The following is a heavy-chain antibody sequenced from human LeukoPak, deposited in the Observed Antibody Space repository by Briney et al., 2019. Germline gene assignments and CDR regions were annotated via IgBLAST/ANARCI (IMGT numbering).Heavy chain of an antibody. J-gene: IGHJ4*02. D-gene: IGHD3-22*01. CDR2: IIPILGIA. CDR1: GGTFSSYA. V-gene: IGHV1-69*04. Sequence: VASVKVSCKASGGTFSSYAISWVRQDPGQGLEWMGRIIPILGIANYAQKFQGRVTITADKSTSTAYMELSSLRSEDTAVYYCASSLNYDSSGYYYVEIDYWGQGTLVTVSS. CDR3: ASSLNYDSSGYYYVEIDY.